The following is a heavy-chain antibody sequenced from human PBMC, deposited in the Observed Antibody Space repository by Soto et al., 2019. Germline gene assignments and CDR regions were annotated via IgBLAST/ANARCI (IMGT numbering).Heavy chain of an antibody. CDR3: ARDVGSFGSSRWFDT. V-gene: IGHV3-33*01. CDR2: IWYDGTIK. J-gene: IGHJ5*02. D-gene: IGHD3-10*01. Sequence: GGSLRLSCVASGFTLSNYGMHWVRQAPGKGLEWVALIWYDGTIKYSSESVKGRFSISRDNSKNTLYLQVNILRAEDTAVYYCARDVGSFGSSRWFDTWGQGTLVTVS. CDR1: GFTLSNYG.